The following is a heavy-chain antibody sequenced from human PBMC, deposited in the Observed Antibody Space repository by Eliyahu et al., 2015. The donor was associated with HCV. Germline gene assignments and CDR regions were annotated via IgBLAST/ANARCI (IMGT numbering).Heavy chain of an antibody. CDR1: GGSXSSSSYY. Sequence: QLQLQESGPGLVKPSETLSLTCTXSGGSXSSSSYYWGWIRQPPGKGLEWIGSIYYSGSTYYNPSLKSRVTISVDTSKNQFSLKLSSVTAADTAVYYCARDDIAAADYYYYGMDVWGQGTTVTVSS. CDR3: ARDDIAAADYYYYGMDV. D-gene: IGHD6-13*01. V-gene: IGHV4-39*07. CDR2: IYYSGST. J-gene: IGHJ6*02.